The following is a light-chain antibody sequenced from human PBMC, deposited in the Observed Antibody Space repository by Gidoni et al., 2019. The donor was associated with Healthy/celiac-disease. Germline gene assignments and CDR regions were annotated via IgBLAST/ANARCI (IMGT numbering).Light chain of an antibody. V-gene: IGKV3-11*01. J-gene: IGKJ4*01. CDR3: QQHSNWPPLT. Sequence: DIVLTQSPATLSLSPGERATLSGMASQSVSSYLACYQQKLGKAPRRLIYDAANRATGITARFSGSGSGTDFTLTISGLEPEDLAVYYCQQHSNWPPLTFGGGTKVEIK. CDR2: DAA. CDR1: QSVSSY.